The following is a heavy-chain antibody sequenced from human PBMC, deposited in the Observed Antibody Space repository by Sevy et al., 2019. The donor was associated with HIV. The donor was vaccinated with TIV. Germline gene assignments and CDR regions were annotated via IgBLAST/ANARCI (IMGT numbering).Heavy chain of an antibody. V-gene: IGHV3-30*02. CDR2: ISNDGSNK. D-gene: IGHD3-9*01. Sequence: GGSLRLSCAASGFSFRNYGMHWVRQAPGKGQEWVAFISNDGSNKYYADSVKGRFTISRDNSQNTLYLQVNNVRADDTAVFYCAKNIWTGYYVPHGYWGQGTLVTVSS. CDR3: AKNIWTGYYVPHGY. J-gene: IGHJ4*02. CDR1: GFSFRNYG.